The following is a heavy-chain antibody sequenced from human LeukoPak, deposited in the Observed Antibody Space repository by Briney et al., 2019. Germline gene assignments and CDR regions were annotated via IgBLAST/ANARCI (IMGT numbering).Heavy chain of an antibody. CDR1: GFTFGSYA. Sequence: GGSLRLSCAASGFTFGSYAMSWVRQAPGKGLEWVSAISGSGGSTYYADSVKGRFTISRDNSKNTLYLQMNSLRAEDTAVYYCAKSYGSGSHYGMDVWGQGTTVTVS. CDR3: AKSYGSGSHYGMDV. V-gene: IGHV3-23*01. D-gene: IGHD3-10*01. J-gene: IGHJ6*02. CDR2: ISGSGGST.